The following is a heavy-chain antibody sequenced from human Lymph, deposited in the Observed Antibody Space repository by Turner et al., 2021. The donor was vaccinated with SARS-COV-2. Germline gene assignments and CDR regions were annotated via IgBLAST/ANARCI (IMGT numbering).Heavy chain of an antibody. J-gene: IGHJ6*02. V-gene: IGHV1-69*10. CDR2: IIPLLAIA. CDR1: GGTFSSSA. Sequence: QVQLVQSGAEVKKPGSSVKVSCKASGGTFSSSAISWVRQAPGQGLGWMGGIIPLLAIATYAQKFQGRVTITAEKSTSTAYMGLSSLRSEDTAVYLCARIAAPGMGGGVHYYYYAMDVWGQGTTVTVSS. CDR3: ARIAAPGMGGGVHYYYYAMDV. D-gene: IGHD6-13*01.